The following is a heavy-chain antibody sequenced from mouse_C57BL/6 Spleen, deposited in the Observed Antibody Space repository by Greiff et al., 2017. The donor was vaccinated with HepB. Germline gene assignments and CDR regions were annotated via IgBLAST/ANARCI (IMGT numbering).Heavy chain of an antibody. CDR2: ISYSGST. D-gene: IGHD4-1*01. J-gene: IGHJ4*01. CDR1: GYSITSGYD. Sequence: VQLKESGPGMVKPSQSLSLTCTVTGYSITSGYDWHWIRHFPGNKLEWMGYISYSGSTNYNPSLKSRISITHDTSKNHFFLKLNSVTTEDTATYYCARANWDDDAMDYWGQGTSVTVSS. V-gene: IGHV3-1*01. CDR3: ARANWDDDAMDY.